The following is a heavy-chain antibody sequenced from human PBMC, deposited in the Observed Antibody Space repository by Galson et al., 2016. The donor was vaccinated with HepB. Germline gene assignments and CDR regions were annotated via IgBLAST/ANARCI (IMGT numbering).Heavy chain of an antibody. CDR3: ARGVGFGDYTFDV. CDR1: GFTFSGYG. Sequence: LRLSCAASGFTFSGYGMHWVRQAPGKGLEWVALIRSDGSITYYGDSVKGRFTISRDNSKNTLHLQMNGLRAEDTAVYYCARGVGFGDYTFDVWGQGTMVIVSS. V-gene: IGHV3-33*01. J-gene: IGHJ3*01. CDR2: IRSDGSIT. D-gene: IGHD4-17*01.